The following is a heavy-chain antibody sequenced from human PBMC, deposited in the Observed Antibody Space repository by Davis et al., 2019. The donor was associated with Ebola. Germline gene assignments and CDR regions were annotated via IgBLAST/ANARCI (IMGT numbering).Heavy chain of an antibody. CDR1: GGTFSSYA. CDR2: IIPILGIA. J-gene: IGHJ4*02. CDR3: ARSTGGSGWCFDY. V-gene: IGHV1-69*04. Sequence: SVKVSCKASGGTFSSYAISWVRQAPGQGLEWMGRIIPILGIANYAQKFQGRVTITADKSTSTAYMELSSLRSEDTAVYYCARSTGGSGWCFDYWGQGTLVTVSS. D-gene: IGHD6-19*01.